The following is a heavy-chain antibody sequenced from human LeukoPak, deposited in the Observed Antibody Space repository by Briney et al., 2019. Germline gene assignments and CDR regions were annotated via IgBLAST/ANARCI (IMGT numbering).Heavy chain of an antibody. V-gene: IGHV4-61*03. CDR2: VSYSGST. CDR3: ARGSQTPDAGY. J-gene: IGHJ4*02. D-gene: IGHD6-13*01. Sequence: SETLSLTCTVSDDSIRGSIYFWSWIRQPPGKGLEWIGYVSYSGSTDYSPSLKGRVAISIDMSKNHFSLKLTSVSAADTAIYYCARGSQTPDAGYWGPGILVTVSS. CDR1: DDSIRGSIYF.